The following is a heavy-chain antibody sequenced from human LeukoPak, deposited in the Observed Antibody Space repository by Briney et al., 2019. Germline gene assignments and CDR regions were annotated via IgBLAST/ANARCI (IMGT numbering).Heavy chain of an antibody. CDR1: GYSFTFYY. D-gene: IGHD6-19*01. Sequence: ASVKVSFKSSGYSFTFYYVHWVRQAPGQGLEWMGWINPNSGGTNFAQKFQGRVTMTRDTSIGTDYMELSRLTSDDTAVYYCARFSGWYLHYFDYWGQGTLVTVSS. CDR3: ARFSGWYLHYFDY. CDR2: INPNSGGT. J-gene: IGHJ4*02. V-gene: IGHV1-2*02.